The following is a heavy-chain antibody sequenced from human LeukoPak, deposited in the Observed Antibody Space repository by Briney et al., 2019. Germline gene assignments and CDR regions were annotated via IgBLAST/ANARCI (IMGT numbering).Heavy chain of an antibody. Sequence: ASVKVSCKASGYTFTSYDINWVRQATGQGLEWMGWMNPNSGNTGYAQKFQGRVTMTRNTSISTAYMELSSLRSEDTAVYYCARGGRKYYDTTDAFDIWGQGTMVTVSS. V-gene: IGHV1-8*01. D-gene: IGHD3-22*01. CDR1: GYTFTSYD. CDR2: MNPNSGNT. CDR3: ARGGRKYYDTTDAFDI. J-gene: IGHJ3*02.